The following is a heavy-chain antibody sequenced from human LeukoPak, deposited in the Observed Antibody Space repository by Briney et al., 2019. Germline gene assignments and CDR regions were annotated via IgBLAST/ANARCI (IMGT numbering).Heavy chain of an antibody. V-gene: IGHV3-21*01. CDR2: IISSSRYI. D-gene: IGHD6-13*01. J-gene: IGHJ4*02. CDR1: GFTFSSYS. Sequence: GGSLRFSCTASGFTFSSYSMNWVRQAPGKGLEWVSSIISSSRYIYYADSVKGRFTISRDNAKNSLYLQMSSLGAEDTAVYYCARTGYSSSWYFRYFDYWGQGTLVTVSS. CDR3: ARTGYSSSWYFRYFDY.